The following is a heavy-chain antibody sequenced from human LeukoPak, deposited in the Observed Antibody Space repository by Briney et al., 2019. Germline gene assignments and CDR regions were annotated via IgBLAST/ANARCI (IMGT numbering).Heavy chain of an antibody. CDR1: GFTFRDYW. CDR2: IKTDVTST. V-gene: IGHV3-74*01. Sequence: GGSLRLSCAVSGFTFRDYWVDWVRQAPGKGLVWVSPIKTDVTSTDYAASVKGRFTISRDNAKNTLYLQMDSLRADDSAVYYCTTIRPDYWGRGTLVTVSS. D-gene: IGHD1-14*01. J-gene: IGHJ4*02. CDR3: TTIRPDY.